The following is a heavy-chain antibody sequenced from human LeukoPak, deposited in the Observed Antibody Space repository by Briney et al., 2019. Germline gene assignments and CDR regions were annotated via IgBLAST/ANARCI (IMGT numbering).Heavy chain of an antibody. Sequence: PGGSLRLSCAASGFIYSNSWMSWVRQAPGKGLEWVANIRQDGSERYYVDSVKGRFTISRDNAKKSLYLRMNSLRAEDTAVYYCARDGGTVLAGALDYWGQGTLVTVSS. CDR1: GFIYSNSW. V-gene: IGHV3-7*01. D-gene: IGHD6-19*01. CDR2: IRQDGSER. J-gene: IGHJ4*02. CDR3: ARDGGTVLAGALDY.